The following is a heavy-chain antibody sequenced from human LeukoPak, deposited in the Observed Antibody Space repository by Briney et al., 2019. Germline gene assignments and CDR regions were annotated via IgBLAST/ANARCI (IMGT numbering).Heavy chain of an antibody. CDR1: GFTFSSYW. D-gene: IGHD2-8*01. CDR2: INPDGSGK. Sequence: GGSLRLSRAASGFTFSSYWMTWVRQAPGKGLEWVANINPDGSGKGYVDSVKGRFTISRDNARNSLYLQINTLRVEDTAVYFCARDPGWSQFDCWGQGTLVTVSS. CDR3: ARDPGWSQFDC. J-gene: IGHJ4*02. V-gene: IGHV3-7*01.